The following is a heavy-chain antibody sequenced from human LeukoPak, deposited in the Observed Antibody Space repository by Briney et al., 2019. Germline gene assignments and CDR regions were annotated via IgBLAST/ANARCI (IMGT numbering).Heavy chain of an antibody. J-gene: IGHJ4*02. V-gene: IGHV3-23*01. D-gene: IGHD6-19*01. CDR1: GFTFSSYA. Sequence: GGSLRLSCAASGFTFSSYAMSWVRQAPGKGLEWVSAISGGGGSTYYADSVKGRFTISRDNSKNTLYLQMNSLRAEDTAVHYCAKDAGYSSGWYGIDYWGQGTLVTVSS. CDR3: AKDAGYSSGWYGIDY. CDR2: ISGGGGST.